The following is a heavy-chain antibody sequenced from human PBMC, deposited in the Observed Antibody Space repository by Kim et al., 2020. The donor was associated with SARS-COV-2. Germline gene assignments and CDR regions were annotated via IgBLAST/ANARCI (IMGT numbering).Heavy chain of an antibody. CDR3: ARGEERWLQLSLDY. V-gene: IGHV3-53*01. D-gene: IGHD5-12*01. Sequence: GGSLRLSCAASGFTVSSNYMSWVRQAPGKGLEWVSVIYSGGSTYYADSVKGRFTISRDNSKNTLYLQMNSLRAEDTAVYYCARGEERWLQLSLDYWGQGTLVTVSS. CDR1: GFTVSSNY. CDR2: IYSGGST. J-gene: IGHJ4*02.